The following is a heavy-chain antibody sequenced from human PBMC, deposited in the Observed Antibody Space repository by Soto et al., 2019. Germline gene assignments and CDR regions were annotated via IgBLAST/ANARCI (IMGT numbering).Heavy chain of an antibody. D-gene: IGHD6-13*01. V-gene: IGHV4-34*01. Sequence: SETLSLTCAVYGGSFSGYYWSWIRQPPGKGLEWIGEINHSGSTNYNPSLKSRVTISVDTSKNQFSLKLSSVTAADTAVYYCARTPRMVYAYSSSWYGGRFDYWGQGTLVTVSS. J-gene: IGHJ4*02. CDR3: ARTPRMVYAYSSSWYGGRFDY. CDR2: INHSGST. CDR1: GGSFSGYY.